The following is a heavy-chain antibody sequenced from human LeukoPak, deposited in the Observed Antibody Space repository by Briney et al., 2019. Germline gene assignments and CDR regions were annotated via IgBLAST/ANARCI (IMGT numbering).Heavy chain of an antibody. D-gene: IGHD3-10*01. CDR1: DGSFSGYY. J-gene: IGHJ6*03. Sequence: KPSETLSLTCAVYDGSFSGYYWSWIRQPPGKGLEWIGEINHSGSTNYNPSLKSRVTISVDASRNQFSLKLSSVTAADTAVYYCARRGITMVRGVIHPFYYYYMDVWGKGTTVTISS. V-gene: IGHV4-34*01. CDR2: INHSGST. CDR3: ARRGITMVRGVIHPFYYYYMDV.